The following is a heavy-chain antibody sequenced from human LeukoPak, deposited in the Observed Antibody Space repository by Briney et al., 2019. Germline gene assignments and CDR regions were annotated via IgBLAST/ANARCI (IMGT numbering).Heavy chain of an antibody. V-gene: IGHV3-48*03. J-gene: IGHJ4*02. CDR2: ISSSGSTI. Sequence: GGSLRLSCAASGFTFNTYEMNWVRQAPGKGLEWVSYISSSGSTIYYADSVKGRFTISRDNAKNSLYLQMNSLRAEDTAVYYCARDSSYYGSGSFSDWGQGTLVTVSS. CDR3: ARDSSYYGSGSFSD. CDR1: GFTFNTYE. D-gene: IGHD3-10*01.